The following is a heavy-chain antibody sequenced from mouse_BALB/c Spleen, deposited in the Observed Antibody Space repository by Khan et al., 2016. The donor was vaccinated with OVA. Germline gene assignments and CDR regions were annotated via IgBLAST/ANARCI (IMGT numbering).Heavy chain of an antibody. CDR2: ISYSGNT. J-gene: IGHJ2*02. V-gene: IGHV3-2*02. Sequence: VQLKQSGPGLVKPSQSLSLTCTVTGYSITSDYAWNWIRQFPGNKLEWMGFISYSGNTKYNPSLKSRFSITRDTSKNQFFLQLNSVTTEDTATYYRARVYGGDVEYWGKGTSRTGSS. CDR1: GYSITSDYA. CDR3: ARVYGGDVEY. D-gene: IGHD1-1*01.